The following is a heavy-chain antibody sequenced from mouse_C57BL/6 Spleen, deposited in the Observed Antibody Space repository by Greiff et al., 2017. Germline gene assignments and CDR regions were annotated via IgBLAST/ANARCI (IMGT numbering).Heavy chain of an antibody. CDR2: IWRDDAK. Sequence: QVTLQESGPGILQPSQTLSLTCSFSGFSLSTFGMGVGRIRQPPGMGLDWLAHIWRDDAKYYHPALKSRLTISKDTSKNQVFLKIANVDTADTATYYCARIDYDGYGYYAMDYWGQGTSVTVSS. CDR3: ARIDYDGYGYYAMDY. V-gene: IGHV8-8*01. D-gene: IGHD2-3*01. J-gene: IGHJ4*01. CDR1: GFSLSTFGMG.